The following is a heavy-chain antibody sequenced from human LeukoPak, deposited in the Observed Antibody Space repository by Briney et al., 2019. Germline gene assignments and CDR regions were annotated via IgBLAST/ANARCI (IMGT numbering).Heavy chain of an antibody. J-gene: IGHJ4*02. Sequence: GRSLRLSCAASGSTFSSYGMHWVRQAPGKGLEWVAVISYDGSNKYYADSVKGRFTISRDNSKNTLYLQMNSLRAEDTAVYYCAKSHDYGDYPGDYWGQGTLVTVSS. CDR2: ISYDGSNK. D-gene: IGHD4-17*01. CDR1: GSTFSSYG. CDR3: AKSHDYGDYPGDY. V-gene: IGHV3-30*18.